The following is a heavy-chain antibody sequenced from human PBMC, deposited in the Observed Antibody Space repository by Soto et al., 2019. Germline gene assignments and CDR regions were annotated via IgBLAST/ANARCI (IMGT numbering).Heavy chain of an antibody. J-gene: IGHJ4*02. CDR2: INHSGST. CDR1: GGSFSGYY. Sequence: SETLSLTCAVYGGSFSGYYWSWIRQPPGKGLEWIGEINHSGSTNYNPSLKSRVTISVETSKNQFSLKLSSVTAADTAVYYCAREVATPFDYWGKGTLVTVS. D-gene: IGHD5-12*01. V-gene: IGHV4-34*01. CDR3: AREVATPFDY.